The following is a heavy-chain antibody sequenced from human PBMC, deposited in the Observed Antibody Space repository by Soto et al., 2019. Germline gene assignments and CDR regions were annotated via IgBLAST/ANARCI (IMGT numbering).Heavy chain of an antibody. J-gene: IGHJ3*01. V-gene: IGHV3-74*01. D-gene: IGHD1-26*01. CDR2: IHSDGSST. CDR1: GFTFSYYW. Sequence: GVSLKISCAASGFTFSYYWMHWVRQAPGKGLVWVSRIHSDGSSTTYADSVKGRFSISRDNARNTVYLQMNSLRAEDTAVYYCARGDRGAFDLWGQGTVLTVSS. CDR3: ARGDRGAFDL.